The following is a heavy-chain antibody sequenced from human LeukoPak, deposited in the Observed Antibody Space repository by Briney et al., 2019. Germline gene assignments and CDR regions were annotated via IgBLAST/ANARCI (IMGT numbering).Heavy chain of an antibody. CDR1: GFSFSSYG. D-gene: IGHD3-22*01. CDR2: IRYDGSNK. J-gene: IGHJ4*02. V-gene: IGHV3-30*02. Sequence: GGSLRLSCAASGFSFSSYGMHWVRQAPGKGLEWVAFIRYDGSNKYYADSVRGRFTISRDNSKNTLYVQMNSLRAEDTAVYYCAKRDSKWFSDYWGQGTLVTVSS. CDR3: AKRDSKWFSDY.